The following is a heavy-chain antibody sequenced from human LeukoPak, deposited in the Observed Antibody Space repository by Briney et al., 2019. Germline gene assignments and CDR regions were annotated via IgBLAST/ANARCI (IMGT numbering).Heavy chain of an antibody. D-gene: IGHD6-13*01. CDR1: GGSISSYY. CDR2: IYYSGST. J-gene: IGHJ6*02. CDR3: ASADSSSFDYYGMDV. V-gene: IGHV4-59*08. Sequence: SETLSLTCTVSGGSISSYYWSWLRQPPGKGLEWIGYIYYSGSTNYNPSLKSRVTISVDTSKNQFSLKLSSVTAADPAVYYCASADSSSFDYYGMDVWGQGTTVTVSS.